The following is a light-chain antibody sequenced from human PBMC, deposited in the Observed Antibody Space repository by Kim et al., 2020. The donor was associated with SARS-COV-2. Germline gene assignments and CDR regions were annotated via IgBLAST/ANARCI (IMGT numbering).Light chain of an antibody. V-gene: IGLV3-1*01. J-gene: IGLJ2*01. CDR1: KLGDKY. CDR3: PPWDRRVV. Sequence: SYELTQPPSVSVSPGQTASITCSGEKLGDKYACWYQQKPGQSPVLVIYQDSKRPSGIPERFPGSNSGNTATLTISGTQAMDEADYYFPPWDRRVVFGGGT. CDR2: QDS.